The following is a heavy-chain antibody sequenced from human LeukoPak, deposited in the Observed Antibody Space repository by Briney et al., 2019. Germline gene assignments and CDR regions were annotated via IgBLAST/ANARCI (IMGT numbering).Heavy chain of an antibody. CDR3: ARDPGVSVAAYYFDY. D-gene: IGHD6-19*01. Sequence: ASVKVSCKASGYTFTGYYMHWVRQAPGQGLEWMGWINPNSGGTNYAQKFQGRVTMTRDTSISTAYMELSRPRSDDTAVYYCARDPGVSVAAYYFDYWGQGTLVTVSS. J-gene: IGHJ4*02. V-gene: IGHV1-2*02. CDR1: GYTFTGYY. CDR2: INPNSGGT.